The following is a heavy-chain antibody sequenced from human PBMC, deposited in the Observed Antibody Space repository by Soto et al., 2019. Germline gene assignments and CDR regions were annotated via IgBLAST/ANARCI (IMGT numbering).Heavy chain of an antibody. CDR3: ASSSGFYYYGMDV. Sequence: PGGSLRLSCAASGFTVSSNYMSWVRQAPGKGLEWVSVIYSGGSTYYADSVKGRFTISRDDSKNTLYLQMNSLRAEDTAVYYCASSSGFYYYGMDVWGQGTTVTVSS. J-gene: IGHJ6*02. CDR2: IYSGGST. CDR1: GFTVSSNY. D-gene: IGHD3-22*01. V-gene: IGHV3-53*01.